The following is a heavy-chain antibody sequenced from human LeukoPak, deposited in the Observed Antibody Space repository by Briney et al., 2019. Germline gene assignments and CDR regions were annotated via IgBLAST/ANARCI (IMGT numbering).Heavy chain of an antibody. Sequence: GGSLRLSCAASGFTFSSYSMNWVRQAPGKGLEWVSSISSRSSYIYYADSVKGRFTISRDDAKNSLNLQMNSLRAEDTAVHYCARVLAAAGTLHFDHWGQGVLVSVSS. V-gene: IGHV3-21*01. J-gene: IGHJ4*02. CDR2: ISSRSSYI. D-gene: IGHD6-13*01. CDR1: GFTFSSYS. CDR3: ARVLAAAGTLHFDH.